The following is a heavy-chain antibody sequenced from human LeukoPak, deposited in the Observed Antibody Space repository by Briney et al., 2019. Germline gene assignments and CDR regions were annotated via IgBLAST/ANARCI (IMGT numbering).Heavy chain of an antibody. D-gene: IGHD2-8*01. CDR3: SRGVYCTNNTCSDY. J-gene: IGHJ4*02. Sequence: ASVKVSCKTSGYTFTNYDINWVRQAPGHGLEWMGWISGYNGNTNYAQKLRGRVSMTTDTSTSTAYMELRSLRYDDTAMYYCSRGVYCTNNTCSDYWGQGTLVTVSS. CDR1: GYTFTNYD. CDR2: ISGYNGNT. V-gene: IGHV1-18*01.